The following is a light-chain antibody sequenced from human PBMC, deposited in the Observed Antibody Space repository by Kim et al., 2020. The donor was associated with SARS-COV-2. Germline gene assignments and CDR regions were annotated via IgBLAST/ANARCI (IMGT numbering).Light chain of an antibody. Sequence: LSPGERATLSCRASQSVSNSLAWYQQKPGQAPRLLIYDASNRATGIPARFSGSGSGTDFTLTISSLEPEDFAVYYCQQRSNWPLSFGGGTKVDIK. CDR2: DAS. V-gene: IGKV3-11*01. CDR1: QSVSNS. CDR3: QQRSNWPLS. J-gene: IGKJ4*01.